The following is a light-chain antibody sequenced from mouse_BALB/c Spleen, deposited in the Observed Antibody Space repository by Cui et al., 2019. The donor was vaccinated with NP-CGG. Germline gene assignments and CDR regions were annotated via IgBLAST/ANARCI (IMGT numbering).Light chain of an antibody. CDR1: TGAVTTSNY. CDR3: VLWYSNHWV. V-gene: IGLV1*01. CDR2: GTN. J-gene: IGLJ1*01. Sequence: QAVVTQESAPTTSPGETVTLTCRSSTGAVTTSNYANWVQEKPDHLFTGLIGGTNNRAPGVPARFSGSLIRDKAALTITGAQTEDEAIYFCVLWYSNHWVFGGGTKLTVL.